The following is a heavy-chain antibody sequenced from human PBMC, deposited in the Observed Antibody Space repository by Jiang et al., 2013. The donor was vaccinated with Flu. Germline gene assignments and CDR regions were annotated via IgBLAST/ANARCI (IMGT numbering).Heavy chain of an antibody. CDR1: AFTFSSYA. Sequence: QLLESGGGLVQPGGSLRLSCVGSAFTFSSYAMSWVRQAPGKGLEWVSGITGGGGAAYADSVKGRFTISRDNSKNSLYLQMNSLRTVDTALYYCAKDVKLTMGLDYWGQGTLVTVSS. J-gene: IGHJ4*02. CDR3: AKDVKLTMGLDY. CDR2: ITGGGGAA. D-gene: IGHD5-24*01. V-gene: IGHV3-23*01.